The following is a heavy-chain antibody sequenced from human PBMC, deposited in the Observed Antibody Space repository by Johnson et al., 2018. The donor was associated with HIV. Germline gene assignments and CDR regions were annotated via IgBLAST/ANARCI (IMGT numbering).Heavy chain of an antibody. D-gene: IGHD3-10*02. Sequence: VQLVESGGGLVQPGRSLRLSCAASAFPFDDYTMHWVRQAPGKGLEWVSLISWDGGSTYYADSVKGRFTISRDNSKNSLYLQMNSLRTEDTALYYCAKDGSGDVRGAFDIWGQGTMVTVSS. J-gene: IGHJ3*02. CDR1: AFPFDDYT. CDR2: ISWDGGST. V-gene: IGHV3-43*01. CDR3: AKDGSGDVRGAFDI.